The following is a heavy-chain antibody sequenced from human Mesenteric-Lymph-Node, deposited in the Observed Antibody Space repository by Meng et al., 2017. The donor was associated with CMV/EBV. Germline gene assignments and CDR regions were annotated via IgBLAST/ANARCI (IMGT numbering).Heavy chain of an antibody. CDR1: GFTFSSFS. V-gene: IGHV3-21*01. CDR2: ISGSSDYI. D-gene: IGHD2-2*01. J-gene: IGHJ4*02. CDR3: VRHCSSPSCSYFDY. Sequence: GGSLRLSCAASGFTFSSFSMNWVRQAPGKGLEWVSSISGSSDYIYYADSVKGRFTISRDNAKNSLYLQMNSLRAEDTALYYCVRHCSSPSCSYFDYWGQGTLVTVSS.